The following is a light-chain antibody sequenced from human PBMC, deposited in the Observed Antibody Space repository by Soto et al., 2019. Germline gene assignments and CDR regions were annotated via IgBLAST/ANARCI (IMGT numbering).Light chain of an antibody. CDR2: KAS. CDR3: QQYNNWPLT. V-gene: IGKV1-5*03. J-gene: IGKJ4*01. CDR1: QSISSW. Sequence: DLKRTKSASTLTANVGDRVTITCRASQSISSWLAWYQQKPGKAPKLLIYKASSLESGVPSRFSGSGSGTEFTLTISSLQSEDFAVYYCQQYNNWPLTFGGVTKV.